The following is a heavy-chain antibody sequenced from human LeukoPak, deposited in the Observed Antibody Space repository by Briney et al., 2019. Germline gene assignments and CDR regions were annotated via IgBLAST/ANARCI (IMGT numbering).Heavy chain of an antibody. J-gene: IGHJ2*01. D-gene: IGHD2-15*01. Sequence: PSETLSLTCTVSGGSISSGSYYWSWIRQPAGKGLEWIGRIYTSGSTNYNPSLKSRVTISVDTSKNQFSLKLSSVTAADTAVYYCARGYCSGGGCYNWYFDLWGRGTLVTVSS. CDR3: ARGYCSGGGCYNWYFDL. CDR2: IYTSGST. V-gene: IGHV4-61*02. CDR1: GGSISSGSYY.